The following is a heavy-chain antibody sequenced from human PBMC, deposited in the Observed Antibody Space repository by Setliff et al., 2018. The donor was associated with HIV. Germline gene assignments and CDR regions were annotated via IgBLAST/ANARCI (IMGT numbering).Heavy chain of an antibody. CDR3: ARSNSIAVAGTGARLGLNWFDP. CDR1: GYRLTSYW. Sequence: GESLKISCQGSGYRLTSYWIGWVRQMPGRGLEWMGIIYPRDSDTKYSPSFQGQVTISADKSISTAYLQWSSLKASDTAMYYCARSNSIAVAGTGARLGLNWFDPWGQGTLVTVSS. J-gene: IGHJ5*02. V-gene: IGHV5-51*01. D-gene: IGHD6-19*01. CDR2: IYPRDSDT.